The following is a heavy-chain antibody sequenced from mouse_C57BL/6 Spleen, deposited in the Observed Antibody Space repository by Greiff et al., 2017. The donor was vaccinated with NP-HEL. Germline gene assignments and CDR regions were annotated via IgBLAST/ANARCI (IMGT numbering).Heavy chain of an antibody. J-gene: IGHJ2*01. Sequence: EVMLVESGGGLVKPGGSLKLSCAASGFTFSSYAMSWVRQTPEKRLEWVATISDGGSSTYYPDNVKGRFTITRDTAKTNLYLQMSHLKSEDTAMYYCARDGVYYYFDCWGQGTTLTVSS. CDR1: GFTFSSYA. V-gene: IGHV5-4*01. CDR3: ARDGVYYYFDC. CDR2: ISDGGSST. D-gene: IGHD1-1*01.